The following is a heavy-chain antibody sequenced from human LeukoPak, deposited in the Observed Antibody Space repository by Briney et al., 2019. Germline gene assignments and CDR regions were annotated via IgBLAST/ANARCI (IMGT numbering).Heavy chain of an antibody. J-gene: IGHJ3*02. Sequence: GESLKISCKGSGYSFTIYWIGWVRQMPGKGLEWMGIIYPGDSDTRYSPSFQGQVTISADKSISTAYLQRSSLKASDTAMYYCANLAYSSSWSNAFDIWGQGTMVTVSS. V-gene: IGHV5-51*01. CDR3: ANLAYSSSWSNAFDI. D-gene: IGHD6-13*01. CDR2: IYPGDSDT. CDR1: GYSFTIYW.